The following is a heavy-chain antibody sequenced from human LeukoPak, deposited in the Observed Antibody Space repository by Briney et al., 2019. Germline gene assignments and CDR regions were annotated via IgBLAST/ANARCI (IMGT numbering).Heavy chain of an antibody. CDR3: ARHFSTYSYGLDV. V-gene: IGHV3-7*01. CDR2: INPDGSAK. CDR1: GFTFSNFW. Sequence: GGSLRLSCAASGFTFSNFWMSWVRQAPGKGLEWVANINPDGSAKYYVDSVKGRFTISRDNAENSLYLQMNSLRPEDTAVYYCARHFSTYSYGLDVWGQGTTATVSS. J-gene: IGHJ6*02. D-gene: IGHD3-3*02.